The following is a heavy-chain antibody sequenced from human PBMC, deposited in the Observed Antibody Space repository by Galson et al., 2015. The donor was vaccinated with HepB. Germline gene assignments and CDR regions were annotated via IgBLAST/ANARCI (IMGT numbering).Heavy chain of an antibody. J-gene: IGHJ4*02. CDR3: ARDLGGSYFRFDY. Sequence: SVKVSCKASGGTFSSYAISWVRQAPGQGLEWMGGIIPIFGTANYAQKFQGRVTITADESTSTAYMELSSLRSEATAVYYCARDLGGSYFRFDYWGQGTLVTVSS. CDR1: GGTFSSYA. CDR2: IIPIFGTA. D-gene: IGHD1-26*01. V-gene: IGHV1-69*13.